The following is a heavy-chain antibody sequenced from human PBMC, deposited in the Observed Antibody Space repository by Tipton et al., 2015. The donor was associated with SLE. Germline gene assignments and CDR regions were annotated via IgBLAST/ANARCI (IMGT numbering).Heavy chain of an antibody. CDR1: GVSISYYY. CDR3: AGNTCKGGVCFKD. V-gene: IGHV4-59*08. J-gene: IGHJ4*02. Sequence: TLSLTCTVSGVSISYYYWCWIRQPPGTGLELIGYIYYAGATFYNPSLKSRVTVSIDMSQNQFSLPLTSVTAADTAVYYCAGNTCKGGVCFKDWGEGTLVTVSS. CDR2: IYYAGAT. D-gene: IGHD2-8*02.